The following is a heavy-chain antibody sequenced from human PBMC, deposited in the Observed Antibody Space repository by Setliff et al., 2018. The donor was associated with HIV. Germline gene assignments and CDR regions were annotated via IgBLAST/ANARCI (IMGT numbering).Heavy chain of an antibody. CDR3: ARALDSSADIEGYFDF. J-gene: IGHJ4*01. CDR2: INPNRGGT. V-gene: IGHV1-2*02. Sequence: ASVKVSCKASGYTFIGYNMHWVRQAPGQGLEWMGWINPNRGGTNYAQKFQGRVIMTRDTSISTAYMELSRLRSDDTAVYYCARALDSSADIEGYFDFWGHGMLVTVSS. D-gene: IGHD2-15*01. CDR1: GYTFIGYN.